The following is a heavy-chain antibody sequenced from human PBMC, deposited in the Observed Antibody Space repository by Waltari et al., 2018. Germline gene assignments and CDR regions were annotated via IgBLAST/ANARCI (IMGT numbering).Heavy chain of an antibody. Sequence: EVQLVESGGGLVKPGGSLRLSCAASGFPFSSFSMNWVRQAPGKGLEWVSSISSSSSYIYYADSVKGRFTISRDNAKNSLYLQMNSLRAEDTAVYYCARDPRTPPGYWGQGTLVTVSS. CDR2: ISSSSSYI. CDR3: ARDPRTPPGY. J-gene: IGHJ4*02. V-gene: IGHV3-21*01. CDR1: GFPFSSFS.